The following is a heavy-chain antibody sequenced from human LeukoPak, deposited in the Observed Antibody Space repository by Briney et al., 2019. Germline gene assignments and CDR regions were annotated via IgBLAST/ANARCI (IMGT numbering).Heavy chain of an antibody. J-gene: IGHJ4*02. V-gene: IGHV3-53*05. CDR1: GFTVGTNY. Sequence: GGSLRLSCAASGFTVGTNYMSWVRQAPGKGLEWVSLIYSGSSTYYANSVKGRFTISRDNSKNTLYLQMNSLRAEDTAVYYCANGKYSSSWRFDYWGQGTLVTVSS. CDR2: IYSGSST. D-gene: IGHD6-13*01. CDR3: ANGKYSSSWRFDY.